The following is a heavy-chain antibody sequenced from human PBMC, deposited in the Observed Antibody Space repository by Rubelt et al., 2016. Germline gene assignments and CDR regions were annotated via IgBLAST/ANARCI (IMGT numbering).Heavy chain of an antibody. CDR1: GYTFTSYA. CDR2: INTNTGNP. J-gene: IGHJ6*04. V-gene: IGHV7-4-1*01. CDR3: ARAPSLLWFGEFDV. Sequence: QVQLGQSEAEVKKPGASVKVSCKASGYTFTSYAMNWVRQAPGQGLEWMGWINTNTGNPTYAQGFTGGLVFSLVTAGSTAYLQICSLKAEDTAVYYCARAPSLLWFGEFDVWGKGTTVTVSS. D-gene: IGHD3-10*01.